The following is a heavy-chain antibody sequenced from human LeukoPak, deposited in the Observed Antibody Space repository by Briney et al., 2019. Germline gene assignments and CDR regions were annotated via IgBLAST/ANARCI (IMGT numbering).Heavy chain of an antibody. CDR3: ARSPYCSSTSCYGENDY. J-gene: IGHJ4*02. D-gene: IGHD2-2*01. Sequence: PSETLSLTCTVSGGSISSYYWSWIRQPPGKGLEWIGYIYYSGSTNYNPSLKSRVTISVDTSKNQFSLKLSSVTAADTAVYYCARSPYCSSTSCYGENDYWGQGTLVTVSS. V-gene: IGHV4-59*08. CDR2: IYYSGST. CDR1: GGSISSYY.